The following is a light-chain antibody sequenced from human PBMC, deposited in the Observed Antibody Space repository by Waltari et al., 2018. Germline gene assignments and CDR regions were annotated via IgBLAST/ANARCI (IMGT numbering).Light chain of an antibody. CDR1: QSIITY. Sequence: DIQVTQSPSSLSASVGDRVTITCRASQSIITYLNWYQQKPGKAPNLLIYAASSLQTGVPSRFSGSGSGTDFTLTISSLQPEDFATYHCQQSYSIPHTFGQGTKLEIK. CDR3: QQSYSIPHT. J-gene: IGKJ2*01. V-gene: IGKV1-39*01. CDR2: AAS.